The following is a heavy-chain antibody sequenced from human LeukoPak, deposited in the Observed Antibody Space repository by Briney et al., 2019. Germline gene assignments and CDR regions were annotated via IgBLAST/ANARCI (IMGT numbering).Heavy chain of an antibody. CDR3: VRGSNRPAGSDY. CDR2: IKQDGSET. V-gene: IGHV3-7*02. Sequence: GGSLRLSCAASGFTFSTYWMSWVRQAPGKGLEWVANIKQDGSETHYVDSVKGRFTISRDNAKNSLYLQMNSLRAEDTAVYYCVRGSNRPAGSDYWGQGTLVTVSS. J-gene: IGHJ4*02. CDR1: GFTFSTYW. D-gene: IGHD3-10*01.